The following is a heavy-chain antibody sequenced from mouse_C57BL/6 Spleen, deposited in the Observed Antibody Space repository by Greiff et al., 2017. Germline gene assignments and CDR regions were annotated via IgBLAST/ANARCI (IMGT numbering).Heavy chain of an antibody. D-gene: IGHD4-1*01. J-gene: IGHJ3*01. CDR3: ARCEDWDGDGFAY. CDR2: ISYDGSN. CDR1: GYSITSGYY. Sequence: EVKLVESGPGLVKPSQSLSLTCSVTGYSITSGYYWNWIRQFPGNKLEWMGYISYDGSNNYNPSLKNRISITRDTSKNQFFLKLNSVTTEDTATYYCARCEDWDGDGFAYWGQGTLVTVSA. V-gene: IGHV3-6*01.